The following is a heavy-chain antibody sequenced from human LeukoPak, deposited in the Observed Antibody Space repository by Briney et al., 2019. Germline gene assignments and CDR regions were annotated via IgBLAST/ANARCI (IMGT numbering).Heavy chain of an antibody. CDR1: GVSIGSYF. CDR2: IDNRGST. D-gene: IGHD3-22*01. CDR3: ARVAPTRGFASSGYYPLDY. J-gene: IGHJ4*02. V-gene: IGHV4-59*01. Sequence: PSETLSLTCTVSGVSIGSYFWSWIRQPPGKGLEWIGYIDNRGSTNYNPSLKSRVTITVDTSKNQFSLRLTSVTAADTAVYYCARVAPTRGFASSGYYPLDYWGQGSLVNVSS.